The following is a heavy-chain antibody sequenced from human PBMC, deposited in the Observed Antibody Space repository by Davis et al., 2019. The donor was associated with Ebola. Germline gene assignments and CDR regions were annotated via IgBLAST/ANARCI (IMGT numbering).Heavy chain of an antibody. Sequence: GESLKISCAASGFTFSSYAMSWVRQAPGKGLEWVSYISSSSSTIYYADSVKGRFTISRDNAKNSLYLQMNSLRDEDTAVYYCARDLIFRSRFGDSAGVDYWGQGTLVTVSS. J-gene: IGHJ4*02. CDR2: ISSSSSTI. CDR1: GFTFSSYA. CDR3: ARDLIFRSRFGDSAGVDY. D-gene: IGHD3-10*01. V-gene: IGHV3-48*02.